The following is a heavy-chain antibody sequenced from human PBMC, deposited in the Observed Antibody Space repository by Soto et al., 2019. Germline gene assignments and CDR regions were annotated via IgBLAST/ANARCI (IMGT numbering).Heavy chain of an antibody. D-gene: IGHD1-26*01. V-gene: IGHV4-34*01. CDR3: ARLGGSYAVPHFDY. CDR1: GGSFSGYY. CDR2: INHSGST. Sequence: SETLSLTCAVYGGSFSGYYWSWIRQPPGKGLEWIGEINHSGSTNYNPSLKSRVTISVDTSKNQFSLKLSSVTAADTAVYYCARLGGSYAVPHFDYWGQGTLGTVSS. J-gene: IGHJ4*02.